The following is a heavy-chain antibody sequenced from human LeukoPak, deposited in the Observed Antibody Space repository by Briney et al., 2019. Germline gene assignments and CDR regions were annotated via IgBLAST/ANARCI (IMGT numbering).Heavy chain of an antibody. J-gene: IGHJ4*02. V-gene: IGHV1-69*04. D-gene: IGHD4-23*01. Sequence: RASVKVSCKASGGTFSSYAISWVRRAPGQGLEWMGRIIPILGIANYAQKFQGRVTITADKSTSTAYMELSSLRSEDTAVYYCARAGSVVPNTLDYWGQGTLVTVSS. CDR3: ARAGSVVPNTLDY. CDR1: GGTFSSYA. CDR2: IIPILGIA.